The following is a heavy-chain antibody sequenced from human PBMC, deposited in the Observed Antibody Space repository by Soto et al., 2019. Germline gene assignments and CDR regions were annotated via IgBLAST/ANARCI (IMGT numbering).Heavy chain of an antibody. J-gene: IGHJ4*02. CDR1: GYTFTGYY. D-gene: IGHD3-3*01. Sequence: ASVKVSCKASGYTFTGYYMHWVRQAPGQGLEWMGWINPNSGGTNYAQKFQGRVTMTRDTSISTAYMELSRLRSDDTAVYYCARSINDFWSGYCPDYWGQGTLVTVSS. CDR2: INPNSGGT. CDR3: ARSINDFWSGYCPDY. V-gene: IGHV1-2*02.